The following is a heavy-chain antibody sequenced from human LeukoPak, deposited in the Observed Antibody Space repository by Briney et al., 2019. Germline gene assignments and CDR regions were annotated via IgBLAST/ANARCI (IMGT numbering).Heavy chain of an antibody. D-gene: IGHD3-10*01. J-gene: IGHJ6*03. CDR2: ISYDGSNK. V-gene: IGHV3-30*04. CDR1: GFTFSSYA. Sequence: GGSLRLSCAASGFTFSSYAMHWVRQAPGKGLEWVAVISYDGSNKYYADSVKGRFTISRDNAKNSLYLQMNSLRAEDTAVYYCARDERPDWFGELFYYMDVWGKGTTVTVSS. CDR3: ARDERPDWFGELFYYMDV.